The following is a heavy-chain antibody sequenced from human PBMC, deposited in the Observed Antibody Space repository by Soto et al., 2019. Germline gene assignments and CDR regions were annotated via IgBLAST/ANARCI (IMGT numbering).Heavy chain of an antibody. J-gene: IGHJ4*02. V-gene: IGHV3-30*18. CDR1: GFTFSSYG. CDR3: AKEQLGDFDY. CDR2: ISYDGSNK. D-gene: IGHD6-13*01. Sequence: QVQLVESGGGVVQPGRSLRLSCAASGFTFSSYGRHWVRQAPGKGLEWVAVISYDGSNKYYADSVKGRFTISRDNSKNTLYLQMNSLRAEDTAVYYCAKEQLGDFDYGGQGTLVTVSS.